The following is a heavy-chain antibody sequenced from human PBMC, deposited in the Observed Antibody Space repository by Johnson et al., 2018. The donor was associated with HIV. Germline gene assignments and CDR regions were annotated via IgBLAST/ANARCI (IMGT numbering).Heavy chain of an antibody. CDR1: GFTFDDYG. D-gene: IGHD3-22*01. CDR3: AREGPNYYDSSAYYAFDI. V-gene: IGHV3-20*04. Sequence: VQLVESGGGVVRPGGSLRLSCAASGFTFDDYGMSWVRQAPGKGLEWVSGINWNGGSTGYADSVKGRFTISRANAKNSLYLQMNSLRAEDTALYYCAREGPNYYDSSAYYAFDIWGQGTKVTVSS. CDR2: INWNGGST. J-gene: IGHJ3*02.